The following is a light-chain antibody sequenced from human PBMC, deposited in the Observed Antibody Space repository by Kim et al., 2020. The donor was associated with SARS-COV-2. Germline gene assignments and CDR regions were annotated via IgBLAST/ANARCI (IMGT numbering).Light chain of an antibody. CDR2: DTS. CDR3: VLSSGDTRV. J-gene: IGLJ2*01. V-gene: IGLV7-46*01. CDR1: TGTVTSGHY. Sequence: QAVVTQEPSLTVSPGGTVTLTCGSSTGTVTSGHYPYWIQQKPGQAPRTLIYDTSNKHSWTPARFSGSLLGGKTALTLSGAQPEDEADYYCVLSSGDTRVFGGGTQLTVL.